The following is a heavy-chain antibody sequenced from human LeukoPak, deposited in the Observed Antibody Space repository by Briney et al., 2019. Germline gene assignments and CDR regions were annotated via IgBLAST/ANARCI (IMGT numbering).Heavy chain of an antibody. Sequence: SETLSLTCTVSDGSISSYYLSWIRQPAGKGLEWIGRIYTSGSTNYNPSLKSRVTMSVDTSKNQFSLKLSSVTAADTAVYYCARQTYCSSTSCYPDYWGQGTLVTVSS. D-gene: IGHD2-2*01. J-gene: IGHJ4*02. CDR2: IYTSGST. V-gene: IGHV4-4*07. CDR1: DGSISSYY. CDR3: ARQTYCSSTSCYPDY.